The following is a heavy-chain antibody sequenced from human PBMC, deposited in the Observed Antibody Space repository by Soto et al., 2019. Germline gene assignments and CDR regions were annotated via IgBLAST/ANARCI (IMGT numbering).Heavy chain of an antibody. V-gene: IGHV3-23*01. J-gene: IGHJ6*04. CDR2: LSGSGVST. CDR1: GFTFSSYA. D-gene: IGHD3-22*01. CDR3: AKGWVSKVYYDTSGYYLYYYYAMDV. Sequence: GGSLRLSCAASGFTFSSYAMTWVRQAPGKGLEWVSALSGSGVSTYYADSVKGRFTISRDNSKNTLYLQMNSLRAEDTAVYYCAKGWVSKVYYDTSGYYLYYYYAMDVWGKETTVTVSS.